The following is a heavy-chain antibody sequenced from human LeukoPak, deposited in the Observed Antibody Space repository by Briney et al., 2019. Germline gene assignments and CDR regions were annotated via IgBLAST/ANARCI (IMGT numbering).Heavy chain of an antibody. J-gene: IGHJ4*02. CDR3: ARVGIVVKARDY. Sequence: GGSLRLSCAASGFTFDDYAMHWVRQAPGKGLEWVSVIYSGGSTYYADSVKGRFTISRDNSKNTLYLQMNSLRAEDTAVYYCARVGIVVKARDYWGQGTLVTVSS. D-gene: IGHD2-2*01. CDR2: IYSGGST. CDR1: GFTFDDYA. V-gene: IGHV3-66*02.